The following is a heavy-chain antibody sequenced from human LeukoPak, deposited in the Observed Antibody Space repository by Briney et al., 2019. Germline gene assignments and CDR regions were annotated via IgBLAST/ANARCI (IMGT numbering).Heavy chain of an antibody. V-gene: IGHV3-21*01. CDR1: GFTFSSYS. J-gene: IGHJ4*02. D-gene: IGHD4-17*01. CDR2: ISSSSGYI. Sequence: GGSLRLSCEASGFTFSSYSMNWVRQAPGKGLEWVSSISSSSGYIYYADSVKGRFTISRDNAKNSLYLQMNSLRDEDTAIYYCARVTTVIKKIDYWGQGTLVTVSS. CDR3: ARVTTVIKKIDY.